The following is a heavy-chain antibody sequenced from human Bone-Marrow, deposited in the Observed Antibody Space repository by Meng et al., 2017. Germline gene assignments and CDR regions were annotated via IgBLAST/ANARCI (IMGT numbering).Heavy chain of an antibody. D-gene: IGHD3-10*01. V-gene: IGHV3-74*01. CDR2: INSDGSST. CDR3: ARDLRRSRDFYGSGSYIRYYYYGMDV. Sequence: GESLKISCAASGFTFSSYWMHWVRQAPGKGLVWVSRINSDGSSTSYADSVKGRFTISRDNAKNTLYLQMNSLRAEDTAVYYCARDLRRSRDFYGSGSYIRYYYYGMDVWGQGTTVTVSS. J-gene: IGHJ6*02. CDR1: GFTFSSYW.